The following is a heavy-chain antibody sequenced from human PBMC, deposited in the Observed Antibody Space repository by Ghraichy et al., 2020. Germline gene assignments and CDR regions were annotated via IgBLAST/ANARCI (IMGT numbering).Heavy chain of an antibody. J-gene: IGHJ3*02. Sequence: IGYIYYSGSTNYNPSLKSRVTISVDTPKNQFSLKLSSVTAADTAVYYCAREGAYDYVWGSYRPDAFYIWGQ. D-gene: IGHD3-16*02. V-gene: IGHV4-59*01. CDR3: AREGAYDYVWGSYRPDAFYI. CDR2: IYYSGST.